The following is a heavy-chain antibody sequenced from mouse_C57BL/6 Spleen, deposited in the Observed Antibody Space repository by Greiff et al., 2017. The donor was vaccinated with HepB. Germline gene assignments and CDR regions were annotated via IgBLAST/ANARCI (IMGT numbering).Heavy chain of an antibody. V-gene: IGHV1-9*01. CDR2: ILPGSGST. CDR3: ARNHEFAY. CDR1: GYTFTGYW. Sequence: LVESGAELMKPGASVKLSCTATGYTFTGYWIEWVKQRPGHGLEWIGEILPGSGSTNYNEKFKGKATFTADTSSNTAYMQLSSLTTEYSAIYYGARNHEFAYWGQGTLVTVSA. J-gene: IGHJ3*01.